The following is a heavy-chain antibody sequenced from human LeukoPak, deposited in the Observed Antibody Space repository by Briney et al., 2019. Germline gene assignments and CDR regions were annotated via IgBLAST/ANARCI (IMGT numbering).Heavy chain of an antibody. CDR1: GFTFSSYA. V-gene: IGHV3-23*01. CDR3: AKARGATYGTYYFDY. CDR2: SGSGGDT. J-gene: IGHJ4*02. D-gene: IGHD4/OR15-4a*01. Sequence: GGSLRLSCAASGFTFSSYAMNWVRQAPGRGLEWVSISGSGGDTYYADSVKGRFTISRDNSKNTLYLQMNSLRAEDTAVYYCAKARGATYGTYYFDYWGQGTLVTVSA.